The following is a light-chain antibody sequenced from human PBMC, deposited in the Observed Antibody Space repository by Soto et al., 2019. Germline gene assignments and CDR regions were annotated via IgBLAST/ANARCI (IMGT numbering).Light chain of an antibody. CDR1: QSIRSW. J-gene: IGKJ1*01. CDR3: QQYNSLWT. CDR2: DAS. Sequence: DIQMTQSPSTLSASVGDRVTITCRASQSIRSWLAWYQLRPGKAPKVLIYDASSLEGGVPSRFSGSGSGTEFTLTISSLQPDDFATYYCQQYNSLWTFGQGTKVDIK. V-gene: IGKV1-5*01.